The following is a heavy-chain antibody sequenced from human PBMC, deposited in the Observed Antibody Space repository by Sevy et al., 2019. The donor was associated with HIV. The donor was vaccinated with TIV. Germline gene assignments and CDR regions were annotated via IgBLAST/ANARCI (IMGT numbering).Heavy chain of an antibody. CDR3: ARDLEFYDYGDYGPAFMPDY. Sequence: GGSLRLSCAASGFTFSTYGMHWVRQAPGKGLEWVAVIWFEGSNTYYADSVKGRFTMSREIAKNTLHLQMNSLRAEDTAVYYCARDLEFYDYGDYGPAFMPDYWGQGTLVTVSS. CDR2: IWFEGSNT. J-gene: IGHJ4*02. D-gene: IGHD4-17*01. V-gene: IGHV3-33*01. CDR1: GFTFSTYG.